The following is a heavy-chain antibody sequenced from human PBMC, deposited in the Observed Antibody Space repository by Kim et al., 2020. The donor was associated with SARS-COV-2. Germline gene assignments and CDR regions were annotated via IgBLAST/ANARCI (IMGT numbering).Heavy chain of an antibody. Sequence: KYSQKFQGRVTITRDTSASTAYMELSSLRSEDTAVYYCAVEIAAASGFDYWGQGTLVTVSS. V-gene: IGHV1-3*01. J-gene: IGHJ4*02. D-gene: IGHD6-13*01. CDR3: AVEIAAASGFDY.